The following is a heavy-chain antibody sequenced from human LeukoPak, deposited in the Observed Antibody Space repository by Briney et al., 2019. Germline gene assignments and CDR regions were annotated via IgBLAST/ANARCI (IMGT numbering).Heavy chain of an antibody. D-gene: IGHD1-26*01. Sequence: PSETLSLTCTVSGGSVSSYYWSWIRHPAGKGLEWIGRIYTSGSTNYNPSLKSRVTMSGDTSKNQFSLKLTSVTAADTAVYYCARWRMGGAFDIWGQGTMVTVSS. CDR3: ARWRMGGAFDI. CDR1: GGSVSSYY. CDR2: IYTSGST. J-gene: IGHJ3*02. V-gene: IGHV4-4*07.